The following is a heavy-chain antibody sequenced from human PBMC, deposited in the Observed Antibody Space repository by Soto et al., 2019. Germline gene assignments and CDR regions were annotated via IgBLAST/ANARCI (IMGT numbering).Heavy chain of an antibody. CDR3: ARDSPVDCSGGSCYSSAFDY. V-gene: IGHV4-59*01. CDR1: GGSISSYY. CDR2: IYYSGST. Sequence: ASDTLSLTCTVSGGSISSYYWSWIRQPPGKGLEWIGYIYYSGSTNYNPSLKSRVTISVDTSKNQFSLKLSSVTAADTAVYYCARDSPVDCSGGSCYSSAFDYWGQGTLVTVSS. D-gene: IGHD2-15*01. J-gene: IGHJ4*02.